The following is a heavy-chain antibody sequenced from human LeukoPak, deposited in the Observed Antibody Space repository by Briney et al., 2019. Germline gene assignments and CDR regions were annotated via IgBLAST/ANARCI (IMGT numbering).Heavy chain of an antibody. Sequence: GGSLRLSCAASGFTFSSYSMSWVRQAPGKGLEWVSAISGSGGSTYYADSVKGRFTISRDNSKNTLYLQMNSLRAEDTAVYYCANYDSSGYYGYFDYWGQGTLVTVSS. CDR2: ISGSGGST. CDR1: GFTFSSYS. CDR3: ANYDSSGYYGYFDY. D-gene: IGHD3-22*01. V-gene: IGHV3-23*01. J-gene: IGHJ4*02.